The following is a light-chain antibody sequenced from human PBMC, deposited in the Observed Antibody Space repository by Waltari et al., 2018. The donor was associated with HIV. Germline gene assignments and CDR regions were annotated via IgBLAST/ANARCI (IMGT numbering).Light chain of an antibody. Sequence: QSALTQPRSVSGSPGQSVTISCTGTSSDVGGYKYVSWYQQNPGKAPKFMIYDVSNRPSGVPDRFSGSKSGNTASLTISGLQAEDEADYYCCSYAGSYTPVVFGGGTKLTVL. CDR1: SSDVGGYKY. CDR3: CSYAGSYTPVV. CDR2: DVS. V-gene: IGLV2-11*01. J-gene: IGLJ2*01.